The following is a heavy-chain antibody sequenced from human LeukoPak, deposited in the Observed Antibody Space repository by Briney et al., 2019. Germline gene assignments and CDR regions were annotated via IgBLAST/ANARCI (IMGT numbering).Heavy chain of an antibody. CDR1: GFTFSSYA. Sequence: GRSLRLSCAASGFTFSSYAMHWVRQAPGKGLEWVAVISYDGSNKYYADSVKGRFTISRDNSKNTLYLQMNSLRAEDTAVYYCARGGGWELLEFDYWGQGTLVTVSS. CDR2: ISYDGSNK. CDR3: ARGGGWELLEFDY. D-gene: IGHD1-26*01. V-gene: IGHV3-30-3*01. J-gene: IGHJ4*02.